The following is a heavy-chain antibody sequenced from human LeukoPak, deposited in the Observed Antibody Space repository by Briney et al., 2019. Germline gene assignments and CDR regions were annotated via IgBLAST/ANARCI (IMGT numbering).Heavy chain of an antibody. CDR2: ISGSGGST. D-gene: IGHD2-2*01. CDR3: AKADIVVVPAAPIPIDY. CDR1: GFTFSSYA. J-gene: IGHJ4*02. Sequence: SGGSLRLSCAASGFTFSSYAMSWVRQVPGKGLEWVSAISGSGGSTYYADSVKGRFTISRDNSKNTLYLQMNSLRAEDTAVYYCAKADIVVVPAAPIPIDYWGQGTLVTVSS. V-gene: IGHV3-23*01.